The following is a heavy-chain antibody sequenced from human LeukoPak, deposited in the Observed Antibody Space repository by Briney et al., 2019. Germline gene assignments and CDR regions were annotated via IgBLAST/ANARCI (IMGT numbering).Heavy chain of an antibody. CDR2: IYTSGST. CDR3: ARDRWGRHWFDP. V-gene: IGHV4-59*01. Sequence: SETLSLTCTVSGGSISSYYWSWIRQPPGKGLEWIGYIYTSGSTNYNPSLKSRVTISVDTSKNQFSLKLSSVTAADTAMYYCARDRWGRHWFDPWGQGTLVTVSS. CDR1: GGSISSYY. D-gene: IGHD5-24*01. J-gene: IGHJ5*02.